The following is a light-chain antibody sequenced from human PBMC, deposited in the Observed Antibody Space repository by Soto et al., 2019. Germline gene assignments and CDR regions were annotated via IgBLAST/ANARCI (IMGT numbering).Light chain of an antibody. CDR3: QQYGSSPWT. Sequence: DIQMTQSPSSVSASVGDRVTITCRASQGIGTWLAWYQQKPGKGPNLLIYAASSLESGVPSRFSGSGSGTDFTLTISRLEPEDEAFYYCQQYGSSPWTFGQGTKVDIK. V-gene: IGKV1-12*01. CDR1: QGIGTW. CDR2: AAS. J-gene: IGKJ1*01.